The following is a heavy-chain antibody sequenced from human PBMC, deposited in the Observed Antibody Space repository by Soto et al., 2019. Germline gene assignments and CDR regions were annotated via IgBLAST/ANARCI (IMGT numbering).Heavy chain of an antibody. Sequence: QVQLVQSGAEVKKPGASVKVPCKASGYTFTSYYMHWVRQAPGQGLEWMGIINPSGGSTSYAQKCQHRVTMTGATHTRPVYMELSDLRSEDTAVYYCARGAGKYYCDSSGYRVHYYYYYGMDVWGQGTTVTGSS. CDR1: GYTFTSYY. CDR2: INPSGGST. D-gene: IGHD3-22*01. V-gene: IGHV1-46*01. CDR3: ARGAGKYYCDSSGYRVHYYYYYGMDV. J-gene: IGHJ6*02.